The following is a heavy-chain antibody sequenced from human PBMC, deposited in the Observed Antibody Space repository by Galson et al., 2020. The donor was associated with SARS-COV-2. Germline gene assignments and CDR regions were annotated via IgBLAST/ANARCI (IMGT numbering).Heavy chain of an antibody. J-gene: IGHJ4*02. CDR2: IRRKTYGGTA. CDR3: SRHSVPILSGYYTTFDY. D-gene: IGHD3-3*01. CDR1: GFTFGAFA. Sequence: GGSLRLSCPASGFTFGAFAMTWFRQAPGKGLEWVGFIRRKTYGGTADSAASVKGRFTISRDDSKSVVFLQMNSLKTEDSAMYYCSRHSVPILSGYYTTFDYWGQGTLVTVSS. V-gene: IGHV3-49*03.